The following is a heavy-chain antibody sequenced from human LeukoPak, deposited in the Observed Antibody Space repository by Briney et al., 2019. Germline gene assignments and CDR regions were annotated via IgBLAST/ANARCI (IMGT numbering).Heavy chain of an antibody. J-gene: IGHJ4*02. Sequence: GGSLRLSCAASGFTFSSYWMSWVRQAPGKGLEWVANIKQDGSEKYYVDSVKGRFTISRDNAKNSLYVQMNSLRAEDTAVYYCARDEVDIVATIDYWGQGTLVTVSS. CDR3: ARDEVDIVATIDY. CDR1: GFTFSSYW. D-gene: IGHD5-12*01. V-gene: IGHV3-7*01. CDR2: IKQDGSEK.